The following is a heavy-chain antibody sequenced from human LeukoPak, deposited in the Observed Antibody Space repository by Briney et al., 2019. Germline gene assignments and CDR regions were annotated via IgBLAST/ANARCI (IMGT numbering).Heavy chain of an antibody. CDR3: ARVSSSGSPPLFDY. V-gene: IGHV1-18*01. D-gene: IGHD6-19*01. J-gene: IGHJ4*02. CDR2: ISAYNGNT. Sequence: ASVKVSCKTSGYTFTDYDITWVRRAPGQGLEWMGWISAYNGNTHYAQNLQGRVTMTTDTSTSTVYMELSSLRSEDTAVYYCARVSSSGSPPLFDYWGQGTLVTVSS. CDR1: GYTFTDYD.